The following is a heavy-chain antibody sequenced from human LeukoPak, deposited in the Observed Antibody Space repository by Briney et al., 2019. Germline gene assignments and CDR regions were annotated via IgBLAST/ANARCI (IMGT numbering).Heavy chain of an antibody. CDR2: ISNSSSYK. V-gene: IGHV3-11*06. CDR3: ARDRGYCGGGSCYYVY. J-gene: IGHJ4*02. D-gene: IGHD2-15*01. CDR1: GFTFSDYY. Sequence: GWSLTLSCAASGFTFSDYYMIWLRQAPGKGLEWVSYISNSSSYKNYADSVKGRFTISSDNGKNSLYLQMNSLRAEDTAVYYCARDRGYCGGGSCYYVYWSQGTLVTVSS.